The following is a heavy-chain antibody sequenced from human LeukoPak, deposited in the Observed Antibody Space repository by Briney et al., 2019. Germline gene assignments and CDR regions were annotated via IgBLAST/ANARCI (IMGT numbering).Heavy chain of an antibody. CDR2: INPSGGST. J-gene: IGHJ4*02. V-gene: IGHV1-46*01. CDR1: GYAFTSYY. D-gene: IGHD3-9*01. Sequence: ASVKVSCKASGYAFTSYYMHWVRQAPGQGLEWMAIINPSGGSTSYAQTFQGRVTMTRDTSTSTVYIELSSLRAEDTAVYYCARSNPYYDILTQPGDYWGQGTLVTVSS. CDR3: ARSNPYYDILTQPGDY.